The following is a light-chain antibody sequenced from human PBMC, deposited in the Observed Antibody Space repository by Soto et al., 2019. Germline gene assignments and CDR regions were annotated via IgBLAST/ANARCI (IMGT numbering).Light chain of an antibody. Sequence: DILMTQSPATLSLSPGGRATLSCRASQSVSSNLAWYQQKPGQAPRLLIQRASTRATGIPARFSGSGSGTEFTLTISSLQSEDCAIYYCQQYHTWPITFGGGTKVDIK. CDR1: QSVSSN. CDR3: QQYHTWPIT. V-gene: IGKV3-15*01. CDR2: RAS. J-gene: IGKJ4*01.